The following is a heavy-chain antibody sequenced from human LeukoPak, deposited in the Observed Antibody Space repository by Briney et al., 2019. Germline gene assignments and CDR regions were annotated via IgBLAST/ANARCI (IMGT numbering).Heavy chain of an antibody. CDR2: IYHSGST. CDR1: GCSISSSYY. V-gene: IGHV4-38-2*01. J-gene: IGHJ4*02. D-gene: IGHD6-6*01. CDR3: ARHSEQLVLLDY. Sequence: SETLSLTCAVAGCSISSSYYWGWIRQPPGKGLEWIGSIYHSGSTYYNPSLKRRVTISVDTSKNQFSLKLSSVTAADTAVYYCARHSEQLVLLDYWGQGTLVTVP.